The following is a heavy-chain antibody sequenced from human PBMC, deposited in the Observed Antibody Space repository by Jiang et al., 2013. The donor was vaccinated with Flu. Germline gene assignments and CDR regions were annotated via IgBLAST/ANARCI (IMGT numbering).Heavy chain of an antibody. Sequence: PGLVKPSETLSLTCTVSGGSISSYYWSWIRQPPGKGLEWIGYIYYSGSTNYNPSLKSRVTISVDTSKNQFSLKLSSVTAADTAVYYCARGVSWFDPWGQGTLVTVSS. CDR1: GGSISSYY. CDR3: ARGVSWFDP. J-gene: IGHJ5*02. D-gene: IGHD2-21*01. V-gene: IGHV4-59*01. CDR2: IYYSGST.